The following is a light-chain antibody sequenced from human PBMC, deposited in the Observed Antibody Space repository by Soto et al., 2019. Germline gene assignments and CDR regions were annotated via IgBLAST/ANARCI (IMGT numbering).Light chain of an antibody. CDR3: QQYGSSGT. CDR1: QSVSNNY. Sequence: EIVLTQSPGTLSLSPGERATLSCRASQSVSNNYLAWYQQKPGQAPRLLIYGASNRATGIPDGFSGSGSGTEFTLTISRLEPEDVAVYYCQQYGSSGTFGQGTKVEIK. V-gene: IGKV3-20*01. CDR2: GAS. J-gene: IGKJ1*01.